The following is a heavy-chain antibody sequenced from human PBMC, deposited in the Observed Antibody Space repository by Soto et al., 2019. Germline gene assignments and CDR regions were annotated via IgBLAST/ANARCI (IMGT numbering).Heavy chain of an antibody. CDR2: INAGNGNT. Sequence: QVQLVQSGAEEKKPGASVKVSCKASGYTFTSYAMHWVRQAPGQRLEWMGWINAGNGNTKYSQKFQGRVTITRETSASTAYMALRSLRSDDTAVYYCARSMVVVTARAYWGQGTLVTVYS. J-gene: IGHJ4*02. CDR3: ARSMVVVTARAY. D-gene: IGHD2-21*02. V-gene: IGHV1-3*05. CDR1: GYTFTSYA.